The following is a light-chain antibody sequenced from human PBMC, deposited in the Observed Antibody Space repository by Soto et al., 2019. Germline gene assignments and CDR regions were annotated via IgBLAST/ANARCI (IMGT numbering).Light chain of an antibody. CDR1: QSVSRK. J-gene: IGKJ1*01. CDR2: EIS. Sequence: EIVMTQSPATLSVSPGERATLSCRASQSVSRKLAWYQQKPGQAPRLLISEISTRATGIPARFSGSGSGTEFTLTISSLQSEDFAVYYCQQYQNWKTFGQGTKVEIK. V-gene: IGKV3-15*01. CDR3: QQYQNWKT.